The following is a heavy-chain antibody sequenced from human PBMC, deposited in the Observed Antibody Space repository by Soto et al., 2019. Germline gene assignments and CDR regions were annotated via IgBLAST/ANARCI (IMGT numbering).Heavy chain of an antibody. CDR1: GGSISSYY. J-gene: IGHJ4*02. CDR3: ARVMYGFYDSSGYYLDY. Sequence: SETLSLTCTVSGGSISSYYWSWIRQPPGKGLEWIGYIYYSGSTNYNPSLKSRVTISVDTSKNQFSLKLSSVTAADTAVYYCARVMYGFYDSSGYYLDYWGQGTLVTVSS. CDR2: IYYSGST. V-gene: IGHV4-59*01. D-gene: IGHD3-22*01.